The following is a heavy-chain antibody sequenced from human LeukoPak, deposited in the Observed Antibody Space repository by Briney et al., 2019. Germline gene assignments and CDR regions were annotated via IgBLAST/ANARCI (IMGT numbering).Heavy chain of an antibody. CDR1: GFTFSGSR. CDR2: INPDGNEQ. V-gene: IGHV3-7*01. Sequence: GGSLRLSCAASGFTFSGSRMTWVRQTPGKGPELVAHINPDGNEQFYMDPVKGRFSITRDNAANSVYLQMNSLRVEDTALYYCARAGVGVTILDYWGQGTLVTASS. D-gene: IGHD3-10*01. J-gene: IGHJ4*02. CDR3: ARAGVGVTILDY.